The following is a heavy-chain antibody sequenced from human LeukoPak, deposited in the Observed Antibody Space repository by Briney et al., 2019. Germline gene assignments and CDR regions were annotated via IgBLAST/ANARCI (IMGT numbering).Heavy chain of an antibody. J-gene: IGHJ3*02. CDR2: IYYSGST. CDR1: GGSISSHY. V-gene: IGHV4-59*11. CDR3: ARDHYYGILTGYYGAFDI. Sequence: PSETLSLTCTVSGGSISSHYWSWIRQPPGKGLEWIGYIYYSGSTNYNPSLKSRVTISVDTSKNQFSLKLSSVTAADTAVYYCARDHYYGILTGYYGAFDIWGQGTMVTVSS. D-gene: IGHD3-9*01.